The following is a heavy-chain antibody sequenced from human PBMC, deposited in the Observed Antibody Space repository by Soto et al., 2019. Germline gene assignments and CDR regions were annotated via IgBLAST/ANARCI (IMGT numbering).Heavy chain of an antibody. CDR3: ARGRGFCSGGSCHSDYYHGVDV. Sequence: QVKLVQSGAEVKKPGSSVQVSCKTSGDTFTTYGFIWVRQAPGQGLEWLGGIMPIFGTPNYAQKFQGRVTITADESTRTVFMRLSRITSEDTALYYCARGRGFCSGGSCHSDYYHGVDVWGKGTTVTVYS. V-gene: IGHV1-69*12. D-gene: IGHD2-15*01. J-gene: IGHJ6*04. CDR1: GDTFTTYG. CDR2: IMPIFGTP.